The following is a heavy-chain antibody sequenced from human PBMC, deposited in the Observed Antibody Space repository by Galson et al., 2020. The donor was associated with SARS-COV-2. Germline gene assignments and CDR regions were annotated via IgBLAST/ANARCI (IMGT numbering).Heavy chain of an antibody. CDR3: AKTFYDSSGSGYFDY. Sequence: TGGSLRLSCAASGFTFSSYAMTWVRQAPGKGLEWVSTISGSGGSTYYADSVKGRFTISRDNSKNTLYLQMNRLRAEDTAVYYCAKTFYDSSGSGYFDYWGQGTLVTVSS. D-gene: IGHD3-22*01. CDR2: ISGSGGST. V-gene: IGHV3-23*01. CDR1: GFTFSSYA. J-gene: IGHJ4*02.